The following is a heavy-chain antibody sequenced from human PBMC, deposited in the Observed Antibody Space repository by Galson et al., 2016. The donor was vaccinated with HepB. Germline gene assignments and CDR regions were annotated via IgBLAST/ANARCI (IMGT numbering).Heavy chain of an antibody. CDR3: ATQSASTKCYWCFNP. J-gene: IGHJ5*02. CDR2: ITGNGFTT. V-gene: IGHV3-23*01. D-gene: IGHD2-2*01. CDR1: GFTFSTYA. Sequence: SLRLSCAASGFTFSTYAMTWVRQVPGEGLEWVSSITGNGFTTYYADSVEDRFIISRDNSKNMMFLQMNNLRADDTAVYYCATQSASTKCYWCFNPWGQGTLVTVSS.